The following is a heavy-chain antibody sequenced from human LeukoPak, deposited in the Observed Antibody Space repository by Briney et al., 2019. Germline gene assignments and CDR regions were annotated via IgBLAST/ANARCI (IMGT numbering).Heavy chain of an antibody. Sequence: SQTLSLTCTVSGGSISSGSYYWSWIRQPAGKGLEWIGRIYTSGSTNYNPSLRSRVTISVDTSKNQFSLKLSSVTAADTAVYYCARRQGWYQGAPFDYWGQGTLVTVSS. V-gene: IGHV4-61*02. CDR1: GGSISSGSYY. D-gene: IGHD6-19*01. J-gene: IGHJ4*02. CDR2: IYTSGST. CDR3: ARRQGWYQGAPFDY.